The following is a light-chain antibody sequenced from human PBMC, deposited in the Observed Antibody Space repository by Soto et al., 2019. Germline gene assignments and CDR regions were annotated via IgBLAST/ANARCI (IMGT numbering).Light chain of an antibody. CDR3: SSYAGSNSVV. CDR1: SSDVGGYKY. CDR2: EVN. J-gene: IGLJ2*01. V-gene: IGLV2-8*01. Sequence: QSALTQPPSASGSPGQSVTISCTGTSSDVGGYKYVSWYQQHPGKAPKLMIYEVNNRPSGVPDRFSGSKSGNTASLTVSGLQAEDEADYYCSSYAGSNSVVFGGGTKVTVL.